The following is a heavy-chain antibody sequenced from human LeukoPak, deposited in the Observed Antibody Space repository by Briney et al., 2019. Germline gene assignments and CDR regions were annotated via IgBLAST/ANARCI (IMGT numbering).Heavy chain of an antibody. Sequence: PSETLSRTCTGSGGSISSYYWSWMRQPPGKGLEWIGYIYYSGSTNYNPSLKSRVTISVDTSKNQFSLKLSSVTAADTAVYYCARDGGYYYDSSGYCVYCWGQGTLVTVSS. J-gene: IGHJ4*02. CDR3: ARDGGYYYDSSGYCVYC. V-gene: IGHV4-59*12. CDR1: GGSISSYY. CDR2: IYYSGST. D-gene: IGHD3-22*01.